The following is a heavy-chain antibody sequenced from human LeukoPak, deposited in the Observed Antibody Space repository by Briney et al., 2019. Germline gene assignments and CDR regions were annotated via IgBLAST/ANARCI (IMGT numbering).Heavy chain of an antibody. J-gene: IGHJ4*02. D-gene: IGHD6-6*01. CDR2: TSGSGGST. Sequence: GGSLRLSCAASGFTFSSYAMSWVRLAPGKGLEWVSGTSGSGGSTYYADSVKGRFTISRDNAKNSLYLQMNSLRAEDTAVYYCVVTVIAARGDWGQGTLVTVSS. CDR3: VVTVIAARGD. CDR1: GFTFSSYA. V-gene: IGHV3-23*01.